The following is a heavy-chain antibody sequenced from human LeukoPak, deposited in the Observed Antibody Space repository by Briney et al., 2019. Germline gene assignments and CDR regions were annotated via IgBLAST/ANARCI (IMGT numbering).Heavy chain of an antibody. CDR2: ISYDGSNK. CDR3: ARDLPIVGAIDY. D-gene: IGHD1-26*01. Sequence: GGSLRLSCAASGFTFSSYAMHWVRQAPGKGLEWVAVISYDGSNKYYADSVKGRFTISRDNSKNTLYLQMNSLRAEDTAVYYCARDLPIVGAIDYWGQGTLVTVSS. V-gene: IGHV3-30-3*01. J-gene: IGHJ4*02. CDR1: GFTFSSYA.